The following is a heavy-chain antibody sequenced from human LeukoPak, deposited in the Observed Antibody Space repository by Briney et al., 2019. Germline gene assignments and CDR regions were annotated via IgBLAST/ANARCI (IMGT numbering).Heavy chain of an antibody. V-gene: IGHV1-69*05. CDR3: ARGTVTADLFTLGDYFDY. J-gene: IGHJ4*02. CDR1: GGTFSSYA. D-gene: IGHD2-21*02. Sequence: ASVKVSCKASGGTFSSYAISWVRQAPGQGLEWMGGIIPIFGTANYAQKFQGRVTITTDESTSTAYMELSSLRFEDTAVYYCARGTVTADLFTLGDYFDYWGQGTLVTVSS. CDR2: IIPIFGTA.